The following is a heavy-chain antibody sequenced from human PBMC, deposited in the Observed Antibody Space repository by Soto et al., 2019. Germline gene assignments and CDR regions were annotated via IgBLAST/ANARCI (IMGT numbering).Heavy chain of an antibody. CDR3: ASLDYSKTNYFDY. V-gene: IGHV4-39*01. CDR1: GGSISSSSYY. J-gene: IGHJ4*02. D-gene: IGHD4-4*01. Sequence: SETLSLTCTVSGGSISSSSYYWGWIRQPPGKGLEWIGSIYYSGSTYYNPSLKSRVTISVDTSKNQFSLKLSSVTAADTAVYYCASLDYSKTNYFDYWGQGTLVTVSS. CDR2: IYYSGST.